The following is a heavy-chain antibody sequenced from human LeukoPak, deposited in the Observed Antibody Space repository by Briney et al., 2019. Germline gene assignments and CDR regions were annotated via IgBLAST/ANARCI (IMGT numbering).Heavy chain of an antibody. D-gene: IGHD4-11*01. Sequence: GGSLRLSCAASGFNLRDYWMHWVRHAPGKGLVWVSRLGTDGTYTDYADSVKGRFTISRDNAKNTLYLQMDSLRAEDTAFYYCVRDPSNSGNWFDLWGQGTLVTVSS. CDR2: LGTDGTYT. CDR1: GFNLRDYW. CDR3: VRDPSNSGNWFDL. J-gene: IGHJ5*02. V-gene: IGHV3-74*01.